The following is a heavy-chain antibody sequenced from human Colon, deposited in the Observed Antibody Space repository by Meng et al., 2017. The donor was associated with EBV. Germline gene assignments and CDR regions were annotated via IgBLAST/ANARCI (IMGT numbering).Heavy chain of an antibody. Sequence: VQLVQSGPEVKKPXASVKVSCKSSGYTFSSYSISWVRQAPGQGLEWMGWLSANNNNRNYAQSFQGRVTMTTGTSTSTAYMELRSLRSDDTAVYYCARGGTPWLAADDWGQGTLVTVSS. CDR1: GYTFSSYS. CDR3: ARGGTPWLAADD. CDR2: LSANNNNR. V-gene: IGHV1-18*01. J-gene: IGHJ4*02. D-gene: IGHD6-19*01.